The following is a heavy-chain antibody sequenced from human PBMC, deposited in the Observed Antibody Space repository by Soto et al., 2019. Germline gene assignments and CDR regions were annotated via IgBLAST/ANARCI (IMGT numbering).Heavy chain of an antibody. CDR1: GYTFTSNG. D-gene: IGHD3-16*02. V-gene: IGHV1-18*01. Sequence: ASVKLSCKDSGYTFTSNGISWVRQAPRQGLEWMGWISAYNGNTNYAQKLQGRVTMTTDTSTSTAYMELRSLRSDDTAVYYCARSPAPTYDYVWGSYRYNQVGYFDYWGQGTLVTVSS. CDR2: ISAYNGNT. J-gene: IGHJ4*02. CDR3: ARSPAPTYDYVWGSYRYNQVGYFDY.